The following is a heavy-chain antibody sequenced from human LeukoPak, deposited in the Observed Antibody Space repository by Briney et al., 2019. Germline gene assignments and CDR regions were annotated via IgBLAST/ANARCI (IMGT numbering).Heavy chain of an antibody. J-gene: IGHJ6*03. CDR1: GGSFSGYY. CDR2: IYTSGST. CDR3: ARIYCGGDCRGYYYHYYTDV. D-gene: IGHD2-21*02. Sequence: PSETLSLTCAVYGGSFSGYYWSWIRQPAGKGLEWIGRIYTSGSTKYNPSLKSRVTISVDTSKNQFSLKLSSVTAADTAVYYCARIYCGGDCRGYYYHYYTDVWGKGTTVTISS. V-gene: IGHV4-59*10.